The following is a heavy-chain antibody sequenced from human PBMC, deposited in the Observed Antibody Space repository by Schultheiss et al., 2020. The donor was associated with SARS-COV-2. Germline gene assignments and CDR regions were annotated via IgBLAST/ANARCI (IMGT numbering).Heavy chain of an antibody. J-gene: IGHJ1*01. V-gene: IGHV3-23*01. D-gene: IGHD3-22*01. CDR1: GFTFSSYS. Sequence: GGSLRLSCAASGFTFSSYSMNWVRQAPGKGLEWVSAISGSGGSTYYADSVKGRFTISRDNSKNTLYLQMNSLRAEDTAVYYCARTYYYDSSGYYGIQHWGQGTLVTVSS. CDR3: ARTYYYDSSGYYGIQH. CDR2: ISGSGGST.